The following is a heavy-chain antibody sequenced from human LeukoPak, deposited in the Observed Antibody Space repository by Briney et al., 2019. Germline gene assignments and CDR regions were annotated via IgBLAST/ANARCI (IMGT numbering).Heavy chain of an antibody. Sequence: SVKVSCKASGFTFTSSAVQWVRQARGQRLEWIGWIVVGSGNTNYAQKFQERVTITRDMSTSTAYMELSSLRSEDTAVYYCAAEAARDDSSGYYLYNWFDPWGQGTPVTVSS. CDR2: IVVGSGNT. J-gene: IGHJ5*02. CDR1: GFTFTSSA. D-gene: IGHD3-22*01. CDR3: AAEAARDDSSGYYLYNWFDP. V-gene: IGHV1-58*01.